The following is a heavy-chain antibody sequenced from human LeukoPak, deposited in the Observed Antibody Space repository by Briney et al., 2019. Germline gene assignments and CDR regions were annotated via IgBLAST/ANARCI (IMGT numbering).Heavy chain of an antibody. CDR3: ASPSFRSGSYYNS. V-gene: IGHV1-69*04. J-gene: IGHJ4*02. Sequence: SVKVSCKVSGGTFSSYAISWVRQAPGQGLEWMGRIIPILGIANYAQKFQGRVTITADKSTSTAYMELSSLRSGDTAVYYCASPSFRSGSYYNSWGQGTLVTVSS. CDR2: IIPILGIA. D-gene: IGHD3-10*01. CDR1: GGTFSSYA.